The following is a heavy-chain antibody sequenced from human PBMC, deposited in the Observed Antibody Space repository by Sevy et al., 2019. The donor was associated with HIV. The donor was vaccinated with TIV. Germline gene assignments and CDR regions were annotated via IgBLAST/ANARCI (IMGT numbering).Heavy chain of an antibody. CDR3: ARDLRYSYGSN. CDR2: IKQDGSEM. J-gene: IGHJ4*02. CDR1: GFTFSTYW. D-gene: IGHD5-18*01. Sequence: GGSLRLSCAASGFTFSTYWMSWVRQAPGKGLEGVANIKQDGSEMYYVDSVKGRFTISRDNAKNSLYLQMNSLRAEDTAVYYCARDLRYSYGSNWGQGTLVTVSS. V-gene: IGHV3-7*01.